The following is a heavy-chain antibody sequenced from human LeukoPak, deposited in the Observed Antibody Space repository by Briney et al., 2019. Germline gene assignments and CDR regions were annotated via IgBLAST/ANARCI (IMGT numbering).Heavy chain of an antibody. J-gene: IGHJ3*02. CDR2: ITSSSSII. CDR3: ARDSPYSGSPHSDAFDI. CDR1: GFTFGTYT. Sequence: PGGSLRLSCAASGFTFGTYTMNWVRQAPGKGLEWLSYITSSSSIIYYADSVKGRFTISRDNAKNSLYLQMNSLRAEDTAVYYCARDSPYSGSPHSDAFDIWGQGTMVTVSS. D-gene: IGHD1-26*01. V-gene: IGHV3-48*04.